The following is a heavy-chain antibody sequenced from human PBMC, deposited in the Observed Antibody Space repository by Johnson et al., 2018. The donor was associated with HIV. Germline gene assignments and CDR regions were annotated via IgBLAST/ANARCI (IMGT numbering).Heavy chain of an antibody. V-gene: IGHV3-64*01. CDR3: ARARYTSDWYLYDAFDL. D-gene: IGHD6-13*01. CDR1: GFTFSSYV. Sequence: VQLVESGGGLVQPGRSLRLSCAASGFTFSSYVMHWVRQAPGKGLEYVSGISSNGGKTYYANSVKGRFTISRDNSKNTLYLQMGSLRTEDMAVYHCARARYTSDWYLYDAFDLWGQGTMVTVSS. J-gene: IGHJ3*01. CDR2: ISSNGGKT.